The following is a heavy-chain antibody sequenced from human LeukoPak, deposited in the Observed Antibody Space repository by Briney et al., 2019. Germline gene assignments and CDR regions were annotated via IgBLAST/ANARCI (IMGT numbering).Heavy chain of an antibody. CDR3: ARDRSGSYYWGD. Sequence: SVKVSCKASGGTFSSYAISWVRQAPGQGLEWMGGIIPIFGTANYAQKFQGRVTITADKSTSTDYMELSSLRSEDTAVYYCARDRSGSYYWGDWGQGTLVTVSS. CDR2: IIPIFGTA. V-gene: IGHV1-69*06. J-gene: IGHJ4*02. D-gene: IGHD1-26*01. CDR1: GGTFSSYA.